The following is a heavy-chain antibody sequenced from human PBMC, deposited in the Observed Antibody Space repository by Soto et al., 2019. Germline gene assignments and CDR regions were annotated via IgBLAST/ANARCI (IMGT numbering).Heavy chain of an antibody. Sequence: EVQLVESGGGLVQPGGSLRLSCAASGFTFSSYSMNWVRQAPGKGLEWVSYISSSSSTIYYADSVKGQFTISRDKAKSTLYLQINSLRDEDTAVYYCAREGGNLTWFDPWGQGTLVTVSS. V-gene: IGHV3-48*02. CDR3: AREGGNLTWFDP. J-gene: IGHJ5*02. D-gene: IGHD1-26*01. CDR2: ISSSSSTI. CDR1: GFTFSSYS.